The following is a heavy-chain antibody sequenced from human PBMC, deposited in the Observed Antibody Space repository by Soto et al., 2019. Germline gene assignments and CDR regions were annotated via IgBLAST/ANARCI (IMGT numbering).Heavy chain of an antibody. J-gene: IGHJ6*02. CDR1: GGSINSHDHY. V-gene: IGHV4-31*03. D-gene: IGHD3-10*01. CDR2: IYRSGST. CDR3: ARDMGGGRLKGSGIDV. Sequence: QVQLQESGPGLVKPSQTLSLTCIVSGGSINSHDHYWSWIRQLPGKGLEWIGHIYRSGSTSYNPSLKSRLAILIVTSQNQCSPSLSSVTAADTAVYFCARDMGGGRLKGSGIDVWGQGTTVTVSS.